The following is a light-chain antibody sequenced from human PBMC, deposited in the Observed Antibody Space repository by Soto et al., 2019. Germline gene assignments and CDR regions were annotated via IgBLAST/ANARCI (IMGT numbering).Light chain of an antibody. V-gene: IGKV1-5*01. CDR1: QTICSW. CDR3: QQYNSYSWT. J-gene: IGKJ1*01. Sequence: DIQLTQSPSFLSASAGDRVTITCRASQTICSWLAWYQQKPGKAPKLLIYDASSLESGVPSRFSGSGSGTEFTLTISSLQPDDFATYYCQQYNSYSWTFGQGTKVDIK. CDR2: DAS.